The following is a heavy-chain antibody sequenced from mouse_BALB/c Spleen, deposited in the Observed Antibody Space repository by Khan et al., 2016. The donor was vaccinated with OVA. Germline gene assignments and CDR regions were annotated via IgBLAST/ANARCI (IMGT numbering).Heavy chain of an antibody. V-gene: IGHV2-9*02. D-gene: IGHD1-3*01. J-gene: IGHJ2*01. Sequence: QVQLQEPGPGLVAPSQSLSITCTVPGIALTSYGVPWVRQPPGKGLVWLGVIWAGGSTNYNSAIMSRLSISKDNSKRQGFVKMNSLQTDDTAMYYCAGLEDIWGQGTTLTVSS. CDR2: IWAGGST. CDR3: AGLEDI. CDR1: GIALTSYG.